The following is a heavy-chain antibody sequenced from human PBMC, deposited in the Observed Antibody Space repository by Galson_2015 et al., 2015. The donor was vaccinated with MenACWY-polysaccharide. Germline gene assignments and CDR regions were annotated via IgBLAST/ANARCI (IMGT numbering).Heavy chain of an antibody. V-gene: IGHV4-39*07. CDR1: GGSISSSSYY. D-gene: IGHD3-3*01. J-gene: IGHJ5*02. Sequence: SETLSLTCTVSGGSISSSSYYWGWIRQPPGKGLEWIGSIYYSGSTYYNPSLKSRVTISVDTSKNQFSLKLSSVTAADTAVYYCARGPGGSGYYTGIAGDNWFDPWGQGTLVTVSS. CDR3: ARGPGGSGYYTGIAGDNWFDP. CDR2: IYYSGST.